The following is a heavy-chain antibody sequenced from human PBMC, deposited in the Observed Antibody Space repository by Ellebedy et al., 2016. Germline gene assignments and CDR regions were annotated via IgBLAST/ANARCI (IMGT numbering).Heavy chain of an antibody. CDR1: GFTFGDYA. Sequence: GESLKISXTASGFTFGDYAMSWFRQAPGKGLEWVGFIRSKAYGGTTEYAASVKGRFTISRDDSKSIAYLQMNSLKTEDTAVYYCTSSFVAGLYYFDYWGQGTLVTVSS. J-gene: IGHJ4*02. V-gene: IGHV3-49*03. D-gene: IGHD6-19*01. CDR3: TSSFVAGLYYFDY. CDR2: IRSKAYGGTT.